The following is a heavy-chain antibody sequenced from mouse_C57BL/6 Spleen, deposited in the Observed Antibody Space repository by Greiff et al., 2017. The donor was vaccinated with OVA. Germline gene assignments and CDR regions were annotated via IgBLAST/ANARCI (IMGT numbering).Heavy chain of an antibody. Sequence: DVKLQESGPGLVKPSQSLSLTCSVTGYSITSGYYWNWIRQFPGNQLEWMGYISYDGSNNYNPSLKNRISITRDTSKNQFFLKLNSVTTEDTATYYCAREGNYYFDCWGQGTTLTVSS. D-gene: IGHD2-1*01. J-gene: IGHJ2*01. CDR1: GYSITSGYY. CDR2: ISYDGSN. CDR3: AREGNYYFDC. V-gene: IGHV3-6*01.